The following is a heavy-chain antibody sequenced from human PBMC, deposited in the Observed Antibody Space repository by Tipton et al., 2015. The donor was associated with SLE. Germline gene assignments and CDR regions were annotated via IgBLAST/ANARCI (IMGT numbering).Heavy chain of an antibody. CDR1: GYTFTSYD. D-gene: IGHD6-19*01. J-gene: IGHJ4*02. V-gene: IGHV1-8*01. Sequence: QVQLVQSGAEVKKPGASVKVSCKASGYTFTSYDINWVRQATGKGLEWMGWMNPNSGNTGYAQKFQGRVTMTRNTSISTAYMELSSLRAEDTAVYYCATLGAVAGTVFDCWGQGALVTVSS. CDR3: ATLGAVAGTVFDC. CDR2: MNPNSGNT.